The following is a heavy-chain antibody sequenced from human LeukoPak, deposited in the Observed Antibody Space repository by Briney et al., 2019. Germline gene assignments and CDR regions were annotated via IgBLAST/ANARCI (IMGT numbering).Heavy chain of an antibody. D-gene: IGHD3-22*01. CDR2: IYHSGST. J-gene: IGHJ5*02. CDR3: ARYYYGQNWFDP. Sequence: PSETLSLTCTVSGGSISSYYWSWIRQPPGKGLEWIGSIYHSGSTYYNPSLKSRVTISVDTSKNQFSLKLSSVTAADTAVYYCARYYYGQNWFDPWGQGTLVTVSS. CDR1: GGSISSYY. V-gene: IGHV4-59*08.